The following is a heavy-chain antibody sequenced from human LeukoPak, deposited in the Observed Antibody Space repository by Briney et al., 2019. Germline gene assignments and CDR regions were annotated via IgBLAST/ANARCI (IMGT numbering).Heavy chain of an antibody. J-gene: IGHJ4*02. V-gene: IGHV3-21*01. CDR3: ARHDEVGDCPDY. CDR1: GFTFSSYS. Sequence: GGSLRLSCTASGFTFSSYSMNWVRQAPGKGLEWVSSISSSSSYIYYADSVKGRFTISRDNAKNSLYLQMNSLRAEDTAVYYCARHDEVGDCPDYWGQGTLVTVSS. D-gene: IGHD2-21*02. CDR2: ISSSSSYI.